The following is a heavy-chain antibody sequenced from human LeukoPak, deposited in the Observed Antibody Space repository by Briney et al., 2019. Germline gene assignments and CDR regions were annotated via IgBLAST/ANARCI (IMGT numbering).Heavy chain of an antibody. CDR2: ISYDGSNK. D-gene: IGHD2-2*01. V-gene: IGHV3-30-3*01. J-gene: IGHJ5*02. Sequence: GGSLRLSCAASGFTFSSYAMHWVRQAPGKGLEWVAVISYDGSNKYYADSVKGRFTISRDNSKNTLYQQMNSLRAEDTAVYYCARDRARGIVVVPAAMGFDPWGQGTLVTVSS. CDR1: GFTFSSYA. CDR3: ARDRARGIVVVPAAMGFDP.